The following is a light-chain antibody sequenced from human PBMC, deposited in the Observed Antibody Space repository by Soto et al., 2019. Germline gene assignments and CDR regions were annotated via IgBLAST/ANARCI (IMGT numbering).Light chain of an antibody. CDR3: QQYNNWPPWT. Sequence: ILMTQSPATLSVSPGERATLSCRASQSVSNNLAWYQQKPGQAPRLLIYDASTRATGIPARFSGSGSGTEFTLTTSGPQSEDFAGYYCQQYNNWPPWTFGQGTKVEIK. V-gene: IGKV3-15*01. J-gene: IGKJ1*01. CDR2: DAS. CDR1: QSVSNN.